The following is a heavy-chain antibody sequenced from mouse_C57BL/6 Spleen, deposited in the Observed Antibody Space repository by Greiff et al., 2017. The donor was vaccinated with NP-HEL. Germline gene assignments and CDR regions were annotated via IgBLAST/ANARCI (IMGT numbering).Heavy chain of an antibody. V-gene: IGHV1-81*01. CDR2: TYPRSGNT. CDR3: RRRSDGYYGY. CDR1: GYTFTSYG. D-gene: IGHD2-3*01. J-gene: IGHJ2*01. Sequence: VQLQQSGAELARPGASVKLSCKASGYTFTSYGISWVKQRTGQGLEWIGETYPRSGNTYYNEKFKGKATLTADKSSSTAYMELRSLTSEDTAVYFCRRRSDGYYGYWGQGTTLTVSS.